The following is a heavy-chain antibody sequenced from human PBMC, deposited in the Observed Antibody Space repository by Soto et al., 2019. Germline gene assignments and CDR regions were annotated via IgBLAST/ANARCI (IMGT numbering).Heavy chain of an antibody. V-gene: IGHV1-2*02. CDR3: ASLQTSGWPGVH. CDR1: GYSFTGYY. J-gene: IGHJ4*02. Sequence: ASVKVSCKASGYSFTGYYIHWLRLAPGQGLEWMGWIYPNTGDTNSAQKFQGRVTMTRDTSTTTAYMEMTGLTSDDTAIYYCASLQTSGWPGVHWGQGTLGTVSS. D-gene: IGHD6-19*01. CDR2: IYPNTGDT.